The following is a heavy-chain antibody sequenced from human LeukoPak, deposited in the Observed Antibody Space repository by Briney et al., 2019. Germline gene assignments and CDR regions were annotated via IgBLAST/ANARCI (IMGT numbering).Heavy chain of an antibody. D-gene: IGHD6-25*01. Sequence: ASVKVSCKASGYTFTGYYMHWVRQAPGQGLEWMGWINPNSGGTNYAQKFQGRVTMTRDTSISTAYMELSRLRSDDTAVYYCARGYSSGFNRGYYYGMDVWGQGTTVTVSS. J-gene: IGHJ6*02. CDR1: GYTFTGYY. CDR2: INPNSGGT. CDR3: ARGYSSGFNRGYYYGMDV. V-gene: IGHV1-2*02.